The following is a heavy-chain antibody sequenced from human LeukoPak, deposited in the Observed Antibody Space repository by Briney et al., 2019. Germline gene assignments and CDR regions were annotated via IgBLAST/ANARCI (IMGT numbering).Heavy chain of an antibody. J-gene: IGHJ5*02. CDR3: AKARGFCSGGSCYNPFDP. CDR1: GFTFSSYA. V-gene: IGHV3-23*01. Sequence: GGSLRLSCAASGFTFSSYAMSWVRQAPGKGLEWVSGISGSDGSTYYADSVKGRFTISRDYSKNTLYVQMNSLRAEDTTVYYCAKARGFCSGGSCYNPFDPWGQGTLVTVSS. CDR2: ISGSDGST. D-gene: IGHD2-15*01.